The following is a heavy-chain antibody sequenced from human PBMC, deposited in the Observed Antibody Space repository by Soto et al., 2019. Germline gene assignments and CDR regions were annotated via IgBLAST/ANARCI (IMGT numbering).Heavy chain of an antibody. CDR1: GGYFSGYY. CDR2: INHSGST. Sequence: PSETLSLTCAVYGGYFSGYYWTWIRQPPGTGLEWIGEINHSGSTCYNPSLKSRVTISVDTSKNQFSLKLSSVTAADTAVYYCASCPYYDILTGYPPVAMDVWGQGTTVTVSS. CDR3: ASCPYYDILTGYPPVAMDV. J-gene: IGHJ6*02. V-gene: IGHV4-34*09. D-gene: IGHD3-9*01.